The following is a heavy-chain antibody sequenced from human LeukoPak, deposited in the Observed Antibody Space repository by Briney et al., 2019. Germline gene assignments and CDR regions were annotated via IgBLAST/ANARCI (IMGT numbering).Heavy chain of an antibody. CDR2: IYYSGNT. V-gene: IGHV4-59*01. J-gene: IGHJ4*02. Sequence: PSETLSLTCTVSGGSINSYYWSWIRQPPGKGLEWIGYIYYSGNTNYNPSLKSRVTISVDTSKNQFSLNLKSVTAADTAVYYCARDRRWGSGWSYFDYWGQGTLVTVSS. D-gene: IGHD6-19*01. CDR3: ARDRRWGSGWSYFDY. CDR1: GGSINSYY.